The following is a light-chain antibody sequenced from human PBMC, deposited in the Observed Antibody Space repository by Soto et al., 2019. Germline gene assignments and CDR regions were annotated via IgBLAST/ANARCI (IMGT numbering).Light chain of an antibody. Sequence: DIHLTQSPSSLSASVGNRVTITCRASQSISSFLHWYQQKPGKAPRLLIYSASSLQSGVPSRFSASGSGTDFTLTITSLQPEDFATYYCQQTYSAPRTFGQGTKVDI. V-gene: IGKV1-39*01. CDR3: QQTYSAPRT. CDR2: SAS. J-gene: IGKJ1*01. CDR1: QSISSF.